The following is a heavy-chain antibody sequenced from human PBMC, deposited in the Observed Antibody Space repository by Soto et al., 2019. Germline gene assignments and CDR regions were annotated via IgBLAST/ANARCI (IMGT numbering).Heavy chain of an antibody. Sequence: ASVKVSCKASGYTFRLYFIHWVRQAPGEGLEWIGTINPSVGGTDYPQKLRGRVTMTTDTSTSTVYMELSSLRSEDTALYYCVRGDFRNGFEYWGQGTLVTVSA. J-gene: IGHJ4*02. V-gene: IGHV1-46*04. CDR3: VRGDFRNGFEY. CDR2: INPSVGGT. D-gene: IGHD2-8*01. CDR1: GYTFRLYF.